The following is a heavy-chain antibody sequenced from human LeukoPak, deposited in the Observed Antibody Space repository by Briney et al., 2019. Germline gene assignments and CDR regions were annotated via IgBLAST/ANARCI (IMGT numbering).Heavy chain of an antibody. CDR1: GFTFSTFA. V-gene: IGHV3-23*01. CDR3: AKDHIYRYSSSWSTFDY. CDR2: IFPSGGEI. J-gene: IGHJ4*02. Sequence: PGGSLRLSCAASGFTFSTFAMIWVRQPPGKGLEWVSSIFPSGGEIHYADSVRGRFTISRDNSKNTLYLQMNSLRAEDTAVYYCAKDHIYRYSSSWSTFDYWGQGTLVTVSS. D-gene: IGHD6-13*01.